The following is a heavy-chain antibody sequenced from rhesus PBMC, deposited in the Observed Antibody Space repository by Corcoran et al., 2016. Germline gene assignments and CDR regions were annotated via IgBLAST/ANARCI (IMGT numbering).Heavy chain of an antibody. CDR2: INSGGGST. Sequence: EVQLVESGGGLAKPGGSLRLSCAASGFTFSSYWMNWVRQAPGKGLEWVSAINSGGGSTSYADSVKGRFTISRDNSKNTLSLQMNSLRAEDTAVYYCAKGGIQRVQPVDYWGQGVLVTVSS. CDR1: GFTFSSYW. CDR3: AKGGIQRVQPVDY. D-gene: IGHD5-42*01. V-gene: IGHV3S25*01. J-gene: IGHJ4*01.